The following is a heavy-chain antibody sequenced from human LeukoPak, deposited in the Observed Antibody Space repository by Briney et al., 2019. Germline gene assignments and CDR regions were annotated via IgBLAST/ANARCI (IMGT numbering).Heavy chain of an antibody. Sequence: KPSETLSLTCTVSGGSISRGSYYWSWLRQPPGKGLEWIGYIYYSGSPNYNPSLKSRVTISVDTSKDQFSLRLRSVIAADTAVYYCARERRGYGSGSYALVFDYWGQGTLVTVSS. CDR3: ARERRGYGSGSYALVFDY. CDR1: GGSISRGSYY. V-gene: IGHV4-61*01. D-gene: IGHD3-10*01. J-gene: IGHJ4*02. CDR2: IYYSGSP.